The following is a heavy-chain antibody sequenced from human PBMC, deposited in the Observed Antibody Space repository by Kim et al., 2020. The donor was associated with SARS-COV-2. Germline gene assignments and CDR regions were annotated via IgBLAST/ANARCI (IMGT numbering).Heavy chain of an antibody. D-gene: IGHD3-3*01. Sequence: SETLSLTCTVSGGSISSYYWSWIRQPAGKGLEWIGRIYTSGSTNYNPSLKSRVTMSVDTSKNQFSLKLSSVTAADTAVYYCARDNFRLEWLSGFDPWGQGTLVTVSS. CDR3: ARDNFRLEWLSGFDP. CDR1: GGSISSYY. J-gene: IGHJ5*02. V-gene: IGHV4-4*07. CDR2: IYTSGST.